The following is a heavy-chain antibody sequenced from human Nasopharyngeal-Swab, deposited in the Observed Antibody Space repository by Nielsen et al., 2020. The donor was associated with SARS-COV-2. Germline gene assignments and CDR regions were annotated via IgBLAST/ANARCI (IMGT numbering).Heavy chain of an antibody. V-gene: IGHV3-15*01. CDR2: IKSKTDGGTT. CDR1: GFTFSNAW. D-gene: IGHD3-22*01. J-gene: IGHJ4*02. Sequence: GESLKISCAASGFTFSNAWMSWVRQAPGKGLEWVGRIKSKTDGGTTDYAAPVKGRFTISRDDSKNTLYLQMNSPKTEDTAVYYCTTDYYDSSGYYLRDDYWGQGTLVTVSS. CDR3: TTDYYDSSGYYLRDDY.